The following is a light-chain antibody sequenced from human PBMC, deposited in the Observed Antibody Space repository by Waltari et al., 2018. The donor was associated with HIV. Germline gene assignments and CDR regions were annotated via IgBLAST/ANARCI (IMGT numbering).Light chain of an antibody. Sequence: QSFLTQPPSESGTPGRRVVISCSGNTSNVGSTPVIWYRQDPGTAPKLLMFSNNQRPSGVTDRFSGSKAGTSASLAIKGLQSEDEADYYCAARDDSLNVWVFGGGTKLTVL. CDR2: SNN. J-gene: IGLJ3*02. CDR1: TSNVGSTP. V-gene: IGLV1-44*01. CDR3: AARDDSLNVWV.